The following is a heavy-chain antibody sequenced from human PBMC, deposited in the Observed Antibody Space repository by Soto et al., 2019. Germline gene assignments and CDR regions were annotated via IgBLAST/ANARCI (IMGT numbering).Heavy chain of an antibody. CDR2: TYYSGST. Sequence: SETLSLTCTVSGGSISSGDYYWSWIRQPPGKGLEWIGYTYYSGSTYYNPSLKSRVTISVDTSKNQFSLKLSSVTAADTAVYYCAREVCATVVYNWFDPWGQGTLVTVSS. J-gene: IGHJ5*02. CDR1: GGSISSGDYY. D-gene: IGHD4-17*01. V-gene: IGHV4-30-4*01. CDR3: AREVCATVVYNWFDP.